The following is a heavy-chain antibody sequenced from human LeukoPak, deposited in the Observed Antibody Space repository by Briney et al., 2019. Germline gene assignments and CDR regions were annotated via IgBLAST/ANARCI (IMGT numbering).Heavy chain of an antibody. CDR1: GGSISSYY. J-gene: IGHJ4*02. CDR3: ARLNPTSGSYDY. D-gene: IGHD1-26*01. V-gene: IGHV4-59*01. Sequence: SETLSLTCTVSGGSISSYYWSWIRQPPGKGLEWIGYIYYSGSTNYNPSLKSRVTISVDTSKNQFSLKLSSVTAADTAVYYCARLNPTSGSYDYWGQGTLVTVSS. CDR2: IYYSGST.